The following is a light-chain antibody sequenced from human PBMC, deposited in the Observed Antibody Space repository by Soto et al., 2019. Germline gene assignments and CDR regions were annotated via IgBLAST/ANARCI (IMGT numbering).Light chain of an antibody. CDR1: QSVSSY. V-gene: IGKV3-11*01. Sequence: EIVLTQSPATLSLSPGERATLSCRASQSVSSYLAWYQQKPGQAPRLLIYDASNRATGIPARFSGSGSGTDFTLTISSLEPEDCAVYYCQQRSNWPINFGQGTRLEIK. CDR3: QQRSNWPIN. J-gene: IGKJ5*01. CDR2: DAS.